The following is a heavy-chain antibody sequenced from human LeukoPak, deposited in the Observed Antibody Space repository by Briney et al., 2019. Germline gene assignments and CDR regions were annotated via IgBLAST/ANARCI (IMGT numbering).Heavy chain of an antibody. CDR1: GYTFTSYG. CDR2: INTNTGNP. D-gene: IGHD3-10*01. CDR3: ARVLAMIRGAPFDY. Sequence: GASVKVSCKASGYTFTSYGMNWVRQAPGQGLEWIGWINTNTGNPTYAQDFTGRFVFSLDTSVSTAYLQISSLKAEDTAVYYCARVLAMIRGAPFDYWGQGTLVTVSS. V-gene: IGHV7-4-1*02. J-gene: IGHJ4*02.